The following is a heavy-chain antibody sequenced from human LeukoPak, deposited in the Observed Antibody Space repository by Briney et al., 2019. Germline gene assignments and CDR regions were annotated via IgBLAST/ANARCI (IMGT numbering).Heavy chain of an antibody. CDR3: ARPNSGYDFSYDY. Sequence: GGSLRLSCAASGFTFSDYYMSWIRQAPGKGLEWVSYISSSGGAIYYADSVKGRFTISRDNAKNSLYLQMNSLRAEDTAVYYCARPNSGYDFSYDYWGQGTLVTVYS. CDR2: ISSSGGAI. J-gene: IGHJ4*02. V-gene: IGHV3-11*04. D-gene: IGHD5-12*01. CDR1: GFTFSDYY.